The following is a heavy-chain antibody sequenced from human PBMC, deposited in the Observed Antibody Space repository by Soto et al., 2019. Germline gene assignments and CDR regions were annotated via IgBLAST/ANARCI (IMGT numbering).Heavy chain of an antibody. CDR2: ISGSGGST. CDR1: GFTFSSYA. J-gene: IGHJ6*02. Sequence: AGSLSLSCAASGFTFSSYAMSWVRQAQGKGLEWVSAISGSGGSTYYADSVKGRFTISGDNSKNTLYLQMNSLRAEDAAVYYRAKAAGSSVYYGMDVWGQGTTVTVSS. D-gene: IGHD6-6*01. V-gene: IGHV3-23*01. CDR3: AKAAGSSVYYGMDV.